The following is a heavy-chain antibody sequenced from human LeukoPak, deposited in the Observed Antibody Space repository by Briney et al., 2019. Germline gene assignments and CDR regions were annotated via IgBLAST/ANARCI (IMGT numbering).Heavy chain of an antibody. Sequence: SYLSSSRTTIYYAHSVKGRFTISRDNTKNSLYLQMNSLRAEDSAVYYCAGDRLLRNGLNIWGQGTLVTVSS. CDR3: AGDRLLRNGLNI. V-gene: IGHV3-11*01. CDR2: LSSSRTTI. J-gene: IGHJ3*02. D-gene: IGHD2-8*01.